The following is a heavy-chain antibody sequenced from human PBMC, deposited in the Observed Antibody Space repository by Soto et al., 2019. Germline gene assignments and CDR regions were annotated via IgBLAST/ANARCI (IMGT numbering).Heavy chain of an antibody. CDR3: VRTRYGPTFDY. Sequence: GGSLRLSCAASGFTFSDYYMNWIRQAPGKGLEWLSYISGSDGAIHYADSVKGRFTISRDNAENSLYLQMDSLRAEDTAVYYCVRTRYGPTFDYWGPGTLVTVSS. V-gene: IGHV3-11*01. D-gene: IGHD2-8*01. CDR2: ISGSDGAI. CDR1: GFTFSDYY. J-gene: IGHJ4*02.